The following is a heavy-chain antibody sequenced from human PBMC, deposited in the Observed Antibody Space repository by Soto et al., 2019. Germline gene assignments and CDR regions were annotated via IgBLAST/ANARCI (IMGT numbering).Heavy chain of an antibody. V-gene: IGHV4-59*01. CDR1: GGSISSYY. Sequence: PSETLSLTCTVSGGSISSYYWSWIRQPPGKGLEWIGYIYYSGSTNYNPSLKSRVTISVDTSKNQFSLKLSSVTAADTAVYYYPSTYIAARPGVWFDPGGQGTLVTVSS. CDR2: IYYSGST. CDR3: PSTYIAARPGVWFDP. D-gene: IGHD6-6*01. J-gene: IGHJ5*02.